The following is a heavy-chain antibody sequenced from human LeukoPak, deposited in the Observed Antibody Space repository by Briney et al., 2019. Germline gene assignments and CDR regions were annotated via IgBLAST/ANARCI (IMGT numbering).Heavy chain of an antibody. J-gene: IGHJ4*02. V-gene: IGHV4-61*01. CDR2: IYYSRNP. CDR1: GGSVSSGSYY. Sequence: PSETLSLTCTVSGGSVSSGSYYWSWIRQPPGKGLGWIGYIYYSRNPNYNPSLKSRVTISVDTSKNQFSLKLSSVTAADTAVYYCARLSSRWYFSPDYWGQGTLVTVSS. CDR3: ARLSSRWYFSPDY. D-gene: IGHD6-19*01.